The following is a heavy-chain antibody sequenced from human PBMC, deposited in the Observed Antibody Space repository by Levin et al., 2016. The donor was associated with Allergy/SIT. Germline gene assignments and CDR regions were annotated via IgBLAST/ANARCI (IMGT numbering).Heavy chain of an antibody. CDR3: ARPPNPTVTTPHDAFDI. J-gene: IGHJ3*02. V-gene: IGHV4-34*01. D-gene: IGHD4-17*01. Sequence: WIRQPPGKGLEWIGEINHSGSTNYNPSLKSRVTISVDTSKNQFSLKLSSVTAADTAVYYCARPPNPTVTTPHDAFDIWGQGTMVTVSS. CDR2: INHSGST.